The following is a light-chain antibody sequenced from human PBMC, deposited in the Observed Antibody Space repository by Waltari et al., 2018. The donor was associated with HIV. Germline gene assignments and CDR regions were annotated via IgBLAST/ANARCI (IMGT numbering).Light chain of an antibody. CDR1: NSNIGSKD. CDR3: AAWDDTLSSYV. J-gene: IGLJ1*01. Sequence: QSVLTQPPSASGTPGQRVTISCSGSNSNIGSKDVYWFQHLPGTAPKLLIYRTNQRRPGVPDRFSGSKSGTSASLAISGLRSDDEADYYCAAWDDTLSSYVFGTGTTVTV. CDR2: RTN. V-gene: IGLV1-47*01.